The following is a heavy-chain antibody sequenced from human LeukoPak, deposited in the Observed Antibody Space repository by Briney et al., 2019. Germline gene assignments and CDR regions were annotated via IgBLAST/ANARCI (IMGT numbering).Heavy chain of an antibody. Sequence: SCKVSGYTLTELSMHWVRQAPGKGLEYVSAISSNGGSTYYANSVKGRFTISRDNSKNTLYLQMGSLRAEDMAVYYCARSAGYSSYYFDYWGQGTLVTVSS. J-gene: IGHJ4*02. D-gene: IGHD3-9*01. V-gene: IGHV3-64*01. CDR3: ARSAGYSSYYFDY. CDR1: GYTLTELS. CDR2: ISSNGGST.